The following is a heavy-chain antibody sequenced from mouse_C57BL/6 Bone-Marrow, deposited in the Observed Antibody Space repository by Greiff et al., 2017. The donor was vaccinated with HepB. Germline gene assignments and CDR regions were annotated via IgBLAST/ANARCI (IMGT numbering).Heavy chain of an antibody. CDR1: GYTFNSYW. J-gene: IGHJ3*01. CDR2: IHPGSGST. Sequence: QVQLQQPGAELVKPGASVKMSCKASGYTFNSYWITWVKQRPGQGLEWIGDIHPGSGSTNYNEKFKSKATLTVDTSSSTAYMQLSSLTSEDSAVYYCARQRNYEKSRFAYWGQGTLFTVSA. CDR3: ARQRNYEKSRFAY. D-gene: IGHD2-1*01. V-gene: IGHV1-55*01.